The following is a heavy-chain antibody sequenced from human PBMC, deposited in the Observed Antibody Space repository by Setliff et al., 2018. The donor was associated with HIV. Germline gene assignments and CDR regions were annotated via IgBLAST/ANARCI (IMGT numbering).Heavy chain of an antibody. D-gene: IGHD3-10*01. J-gene: IGHJ6*03. CDR2: IWFDGSEK. V-gene: IGHV3-33*01. CDR1: GFTFSSYG. Sequence: LRLSCAASGFTFSSYGMHWVRQAPGKGLEWVAVIWFDGSEKYYADSVKGRFTISRDNSKNTLYLQMDSLRAEDTAVYYYARDREESLWFGDLKYMDVWGKGTTVTVSS. CDR3: ARDREESLWFGDLKYMDV.